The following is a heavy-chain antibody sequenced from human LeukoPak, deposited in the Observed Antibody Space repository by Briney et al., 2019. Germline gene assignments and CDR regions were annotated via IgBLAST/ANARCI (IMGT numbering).Heavy chain of an antibody. V-gene: IGHV3-30*02. CDR2: IRYDGSNK. D-gene: IGHD6-13*01. J-gene: IGHJ3*02. CDR1: GFTFSSYG. Sequence: GGSLRLSCAASGFTFSSYGMHWVRQAPGKGLEWVAFIRYDGSNKYFADSVKGRFTISRDNSKNTLYLQMNSLRAEDTAVYYCAKDHPSSWYAFDIWGQGTMVTVSS. CDR3: AKDHPSSWYAFDI.